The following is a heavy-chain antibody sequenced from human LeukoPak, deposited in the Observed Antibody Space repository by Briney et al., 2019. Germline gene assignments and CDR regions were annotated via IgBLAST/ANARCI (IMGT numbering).Heavy chain of an antibody. V-gene: IGHV4-34*01. CDR2: INHSGST. Sequence: SETLSPTCAVYGGSFSGYYWSWIRQPPGKGLEWIGEINHSGSTNYNPSLKSRVTISVDTSKNQFSLKLSSVTAADTAVYYCVRGALQLERRLDFDYWGQGTLVTVSS. J-gene: IGHJ4*02. CDR3: VRGALQLERRLDFDY. D-gene: IGHD1-1*01. CDR1: GGSFSGYY.